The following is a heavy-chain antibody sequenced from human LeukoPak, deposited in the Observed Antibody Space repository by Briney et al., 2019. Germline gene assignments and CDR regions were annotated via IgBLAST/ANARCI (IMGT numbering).Heavy chain of an antibody. Sequence: PGGSLRLSCAASGFTFSSYGMHWVRQAPGKGLEWVTFIRYDGSNKYYADSVKGRFTISRDNSKNTLYLQMNSLRPEDTAVYYCASGYCSGGSCFFDFWGQGTLVTVSS. CDR3: ASGYCSGGSCFFDF. CDR2: IRYDGSNK. V-gene: IGHV3-30*02. D-gene: IGHD2-15*01. J-gene: IGHJ4*02. CDR1: GFTFSSYG.